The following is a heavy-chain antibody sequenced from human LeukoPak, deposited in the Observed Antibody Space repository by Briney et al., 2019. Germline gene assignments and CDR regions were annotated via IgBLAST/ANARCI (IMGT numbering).Heavy chain of an antibody. CDR3: ARVVAGYSSSAQRYYYCMDV. D-gene: IGHD6-6*01. Sequence: GASVKVSCKASGGTFSSYAISWVRQAPGQGLEWMGRIIPIFGTANYAQKFQGRVTITTDESTSTAYMELSSLRSEDTAVYYCARVVAGYSSSAQRYYYCMDVRGKGTTVTVSS. CDR1: GGTFSSYA. V-gene: IGHV1-69*05. CDR2: IIPIFGTA. J-gene: IGHJ6*03.